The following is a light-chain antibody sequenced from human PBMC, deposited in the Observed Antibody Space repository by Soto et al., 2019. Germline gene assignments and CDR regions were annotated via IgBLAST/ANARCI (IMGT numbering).Light chain of an antibody. CDR3: QSYDISLSGYVV. Sequence: QSVLTQPPSVSGAPGQRVTISCTGSSSNIGAGYDVHWYQQLPGTAPKLLIYGNSNRPSGVPHRFSGSKSGTSASLAITGIQAGDEADYYCQSYDISLSGYVVFGGGTKLTVL. CDR2: GNS. CDR1: SSNIGAGYD. J-gene: IGLJ2*01. V-gene: IGLV1-40*01.